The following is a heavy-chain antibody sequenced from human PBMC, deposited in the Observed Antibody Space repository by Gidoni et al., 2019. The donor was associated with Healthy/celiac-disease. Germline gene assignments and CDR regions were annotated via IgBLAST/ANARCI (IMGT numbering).Heavy chain of an antibody. CDR2: IKSKTDGGTT. CDR3: TTGSKVVTPFYYYIDV. J-gene: IGHJ6*03. Sequence: EVQLVESGGGLVKPGGSLRLSCAASGFTFSNAWMSWVRQAPGKGLEWVGRIKSKTDGGTTDYAAPVKGRFTISRDDSKNTLYLQMNSLKTEDTAVYYCTTGSKVVTPFYYYIDVWGKGTTVTVSS. D-gene: IGHD2-21*02. V-gene: IGHV3-15*01. CDR1: GFTFSNAW.